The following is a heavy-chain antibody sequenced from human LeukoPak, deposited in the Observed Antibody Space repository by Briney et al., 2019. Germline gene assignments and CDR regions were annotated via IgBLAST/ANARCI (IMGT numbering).Heavy chain of an antibody. Sequence: SETLSLTCTVSGGSISSGDYYWSWIRQPPGKGLEWIGYIYYSGSTNYNPSLKSRVTISVDTSKNQFSLKLSSVTAADTAVYYCARRPGIRRSGSYVDYWGQGTLVTVSS. D-gene: IGHD1-26*01. CDR2: IYYSGST. V-gene: IGHV4-61*08. CDR1: GGSISSGDYY. CDR3: ARRPGIRRSGSYVDY. J-gene: IGHJ4*02.